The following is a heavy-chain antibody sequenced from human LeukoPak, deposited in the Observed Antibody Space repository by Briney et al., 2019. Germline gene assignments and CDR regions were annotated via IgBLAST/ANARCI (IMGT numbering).Heavy chain of an antibody. CDR1: GVSISSSNSY. V-gene: IGHV4-39*01. CDR3: ARQTGSGLFILP. CDR2: IYYSGNT. Sequence: PSETLSLTCTVSGVSISSSNSYWGWIRQPPGKGLEWIGSIYYSGNTYYNASLKSQVSISIDTSKNRFSLKLTSVTAAATAVYYCARQTGSGLFILPGGQGTLVTVSS. J-gene: IGHJ4*02. D-gene: IGHD3/OR15-3a*01.